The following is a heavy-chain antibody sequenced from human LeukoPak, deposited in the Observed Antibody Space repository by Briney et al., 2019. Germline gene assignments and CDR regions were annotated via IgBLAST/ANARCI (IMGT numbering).Heavy chain of an antibody. Sequence: GTSLRLSCAASGLTFTSFGMHWVRRAPGKGLEWVAVISPDGSNKYYADSVKGRFTISRDNSKNTLFLQMNSLRPEETAVYYCAKGGSGSYYYYGVDVWGQGTTVTVSS. V-gene: IGHV3-30*18. CDR2: ISPDGSNK. CDR3: AKGGSGSYYYYGVDV. D-gene: IGHD2-15*01. CDR1: GLTFTSFG. J-gene: IGHJ6*02.